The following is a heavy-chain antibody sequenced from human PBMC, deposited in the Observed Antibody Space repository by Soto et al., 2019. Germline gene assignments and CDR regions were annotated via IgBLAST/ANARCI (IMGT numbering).Heavy chain of an antibody. Sequence: PGGSLRLSCAASGFTFSSYAMSWVRQAPGKGLEWVSAISGSGGNTYYADSVKGRFTISRDNSKNTLYLQMNSLRAEDTAVYYCASSFLSYYYYYGMDVWGQGTTVTVSS. CDR2: ISGSGGNT. D-gene: IGHD3-3*02. CDR1: GFTFSSYA. V-gene: IGHV3-23*01. CDR3: ASSFLSYYYYYGMDV. J-gene: IGHJ6*02.